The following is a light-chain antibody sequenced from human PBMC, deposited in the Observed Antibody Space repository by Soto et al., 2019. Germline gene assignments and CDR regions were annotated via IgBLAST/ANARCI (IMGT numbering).Light chain of an antibody. Sequence: EIVLTQSQSTLSLSPGERATLSCRDSQSVSSYLAWYQQKPGQAPRLLIYGASNRATGIPDRFSGSGSGTDFTLTISRLEPEDFALYYCQQYGSSGTFGQATKVDIK. CDR2: GAS. CDR1: QSVSSY. CDR3: QQYGSSGT. V-gene: IGKV3-20*01. J-gene: IGKJ1*01.